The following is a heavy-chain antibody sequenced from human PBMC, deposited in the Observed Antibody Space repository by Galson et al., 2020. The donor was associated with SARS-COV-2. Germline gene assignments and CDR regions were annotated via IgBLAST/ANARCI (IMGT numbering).Heavy chain of an antibody. D-gene: IGHD5-12*01. J-gene: IGHJ6*02. CDR3: AKVQTDGYKPNFSGLDV. Sequence: GGSLRLSCTASGFNFGDDGLSWFRQAPGKGLEWVGFIRSEAFGGTTEYAASVKGRFSISRDDSNRVAYLQMNSLQTDDTGVYYCAKVQTDGYKPNFSGLDVWGLGTTVTVSS. CDR1: GFNFGDDG. CDR2: IRSEAFGGTT. V-gene: IGHV3-49*03.